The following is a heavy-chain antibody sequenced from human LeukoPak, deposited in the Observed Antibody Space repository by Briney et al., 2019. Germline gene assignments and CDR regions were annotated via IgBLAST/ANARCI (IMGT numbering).Heavy chain of an antibody. V-gene: IGHV4-4*02. CDR3: ARDYSSGWYPVAFDY. J-gene: IGHJ4*02. CDR2: FHHSGST. Sequence: SETLSLTCAVSGGSISSDNWWSWVRQPPGKGLQWVGEFHHSGSTNYNPSLKSRVTISVDKSKNQFSLKLSSVTAADTAVYYCARDYSSGWYPVAFDYWGQGTLVTVSS. D-gene: IGHD6-19*01. CDR1: GGSISSDNW.